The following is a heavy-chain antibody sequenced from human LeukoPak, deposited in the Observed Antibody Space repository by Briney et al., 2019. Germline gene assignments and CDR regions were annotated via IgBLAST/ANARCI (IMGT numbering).Heavy chain of an antibody. Sequence: ASVNVSCKASGYTFTSYDINWVRQAPGQGLEWMGWMNPNSGNTGYAQKFQGRVTMTRNTSISTAYMELSRLSSEDTAVYYCARGFRCSGGSCYYFDYWGQGTLVTVSS. CDR1: GYTFTSYD. CDR2: MNPNSGNT. D-gene: IGHD2-15*01. CDR3: ARGFRCSGGSCYYFDY. V-gene: IGHV1-8*01. J-gene: IGHJ4*02.